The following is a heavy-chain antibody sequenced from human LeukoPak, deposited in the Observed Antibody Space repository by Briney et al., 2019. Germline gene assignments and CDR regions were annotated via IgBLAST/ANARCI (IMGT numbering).Heavy chain of an antibody. Sequence: GGSLRLSCAASGFTFSSYWMSWVRQAPGKGLEWVANIKEDGSEKYYVDSVKGRFTISRDNAKNSLYLQMNSLRAEDTAVYYCASGIISNGWNRRFGFDYWGQGTLVTASS. CDR2: IKEDGSEK. J-gene: IGHJ4*02. V-gene: IGHV3-7*01. CDR1: GFTFSSYW. D-gene: IGHD5-18*01. CDR3: ASGIISNGWNRRFGFDY.